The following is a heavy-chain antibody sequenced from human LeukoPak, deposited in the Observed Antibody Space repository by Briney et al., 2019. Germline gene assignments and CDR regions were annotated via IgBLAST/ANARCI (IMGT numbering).Heavy chain of an antibody. D-gene: IGHD4-23*01. V-gene: IGHV4-4*07. CDR1: GGSINSYY. CDR3: ARGGKATVVTM. J-gene: IGHJ4*02. Sequence: SETLSLTCTVSGGSINSYYWSWIRQPAGKGLEWIGRIYSSGSTNYNPSLNSRDSMSVDTSKNQFSLKLTSVTAADTAVYYCARGGKATVVTMWGQGILVTVSS. CDR2: IYSSGST.